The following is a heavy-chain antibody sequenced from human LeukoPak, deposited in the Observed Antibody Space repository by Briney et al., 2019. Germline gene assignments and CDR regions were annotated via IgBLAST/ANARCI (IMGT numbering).Heavy chain of an antibody. CDR1: GFTFSSYS. D-gene: IGHD2-15*01. CDR2: ISGSGGST. CDR3: AKVPPIYCSGGSCYYFDY. V-gene: IGHV3-23*01. Sequence: RPGGSLRLSCAASGFTFSSYSMNWVRQAPGKGLEWVSAISGSGGSTYYADSVKGRFTISRDNSKNTLYLQMNSLRAEDTAVYYCAKVPPIYCSGGSCYYFDYWGQGTLVTVSS. J-gene: IGHJ4*02.